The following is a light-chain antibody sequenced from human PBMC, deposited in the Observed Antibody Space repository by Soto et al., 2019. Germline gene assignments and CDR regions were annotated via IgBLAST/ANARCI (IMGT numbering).Light chain of an antibody. V-gene: IGLV2-14*01. Sequence: QSALTQPASVSGSPGQSITISCTGTSSDVGGYNHVSWYQHHPGKAPKLMIYEVSNRPSGVSNRFSGSKSGNTASLTISGLQAEDEANYYCTSYTSSSTWVFGGGTKLTVL. J-gene: IGLJ3*02. CDR1: SSDVGGYNH. CDR2: EVS. CDR3: TSYTSSSTWV.